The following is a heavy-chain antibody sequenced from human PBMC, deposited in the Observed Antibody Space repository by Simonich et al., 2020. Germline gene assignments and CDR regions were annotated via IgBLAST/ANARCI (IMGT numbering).Heavy chain of an antibody. CDR2: TNNSGST. CDR3: ARHLQLGPFDY. CDR1: GGSFSGYY. J-gene: IGHJ4*02. Sequence: QVQLQQWGAGLLKPSETLSLTCAVYGGSFSGYYWSWIRQPPGKGLEWIGETNNSGSTNHNPSLKSRVTISVDTSKNQFSLKLSSVTAADTAVYYCARHLQLGPFDYWGQGTLVTVSS. V-gene: IGHV4-34*01. D-gene: IGHD1-1*01.